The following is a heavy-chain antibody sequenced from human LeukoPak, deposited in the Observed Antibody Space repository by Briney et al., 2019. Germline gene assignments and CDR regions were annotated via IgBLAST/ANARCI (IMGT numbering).Heavy chain of an antibody. J-gene: IGHJ4*02. CDR3: ARDRPTGASRVFLVQ. CDR2: ISGSGSII. Sequence: GGSLRLSCAASGFNFNNYGMNWVRQAPGKGLEWISYISGSGSIIYDADSVKGRFTISRDNAKNSLYLQMNSLRAEDTAVYYCARDRPTGASRVFLVQWGQGTLVTVSS. CDR1: GFNFNNYG. D-gene: IGHD3-3*01. V-gene: IGHV3-48*03.